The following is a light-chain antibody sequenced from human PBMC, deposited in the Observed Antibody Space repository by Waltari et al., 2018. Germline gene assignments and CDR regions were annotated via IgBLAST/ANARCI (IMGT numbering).Light chain of an antibody. CDR3: QQSYSTLLT. CDR1: QSISSY. V-gene: IGKV1-39*01. CDR2: AAS. Sequence: DIQMTQSPSSLSASVGDRVTITCRASQSISSYLNWYQQKPGKAPKLLIYAASSLQSGVPSRFSGSGSGTDFTLTISSLQPEDFATYYCQQSYSTLLTFGGWAKVEFK. J-gene: IGKJ4*01.